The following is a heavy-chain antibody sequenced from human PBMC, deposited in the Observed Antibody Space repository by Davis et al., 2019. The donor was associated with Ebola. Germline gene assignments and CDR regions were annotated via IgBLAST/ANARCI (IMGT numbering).Heavy chain of an antibody. V-gene: IGHV3-23*01. CDR1: GFTFSSYS. D-gene: IGHD2/OR15-2a*01. CDR2: IGGGGET. CDR3: AKDTSNMWFDM. J-gene: IGHJ3*02. Sequence: GESLKISCAASGFTFSSYSMNWVRQAPRKGLEWVSTIGGGGETYHADSVKGRFTISRDNSKNTLYLQMNSLRVEDTATYYCAKDTSNMWFDMWGQGTMVTVSS.